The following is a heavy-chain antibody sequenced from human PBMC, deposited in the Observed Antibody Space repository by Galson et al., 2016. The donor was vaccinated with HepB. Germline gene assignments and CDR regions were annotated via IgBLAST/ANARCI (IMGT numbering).Heavy chain of an antibody. CDR2: ISSYSSTT. V-gene: IGHV3-48*02. Sequence: SLRLSCAASGFTLSNSAMSWVRQAPGKGLEWVSYISSYSSTTHYADSVKGRFTISRDNAKNSLYLQMNSLRDEDTAVYYCARGERGSYNSGYFDYWGQGNLVTVSS. D-gene: IGHD1-26*01. CDR3: ARGERGSYNSGYFDY. J-gene: IGHJ4*02. CDR1: GFTLSNSA.